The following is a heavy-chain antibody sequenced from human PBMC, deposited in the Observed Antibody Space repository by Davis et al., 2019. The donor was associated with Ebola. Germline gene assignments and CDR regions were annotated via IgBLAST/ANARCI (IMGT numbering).Heavy chain of an antibody. Sequence: ASVKVSCKASGYTFTGYYMQWVRQAPGQGLEWMGWINPNSGGTNYAQKFQGRVTMTTDTSTSTAYMDLRSLRSDDTAVYYCARARGGTEYDAFDIWGQGTMVTVSS. J-gene: IGHJ3*02. V-gene: IGHV1-2*02. CDR2: INPNSGGT. D-gene: IGHD2-8*02. CDR1: GYTFTGYY. CDR3: ARARGGTEYDAFDI.